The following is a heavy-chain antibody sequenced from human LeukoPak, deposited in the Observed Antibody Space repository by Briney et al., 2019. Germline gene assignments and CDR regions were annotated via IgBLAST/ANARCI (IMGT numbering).Heavy chain of an antibody. CDR1: GGSISSYY. D-gene: IGHD5-18*01. CDR3: ARLGLPRSWFDP. J-gene: IGHJ5*02. CDR2: IYYSGST. Sequence: SETLSLTCTVPGGSISSYYWSWIRQPPGKGLEWIGYIYYSGSTNYNPSLKSRVTISVDTSKNQFSLKLSSVTAADTAVYYCARLGLPRSWFDPWGQGTLVTVSS. V-gene: IGHV4-59*08.